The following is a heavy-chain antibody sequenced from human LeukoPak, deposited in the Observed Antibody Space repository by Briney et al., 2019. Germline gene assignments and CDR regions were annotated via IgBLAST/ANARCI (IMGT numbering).Heavy chain of an antibody. J-gene: IGHJ4*02. CDR1: GGSISSGSYY. CDR3: ARGVSRDGYIY. Sequence: SETLSLTCTVSGGSISSGSYYWSWIRQHPGKGLEWIGYIYYSGSTYYNPSLKSRVTISVDTSKNQFSLKLSSVTAADTAVYYCARGVSRDGYIYWGQGTLVTVSS. V-gene: IGHV4-31*03. D-gene: IGHD5-24*01. CDR2: IYYSGST.